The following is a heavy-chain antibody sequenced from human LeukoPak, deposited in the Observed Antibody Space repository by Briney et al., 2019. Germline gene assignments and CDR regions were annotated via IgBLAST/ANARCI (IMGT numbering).Heavy chain of an antibody. CDR2: IIPIFGTA. V-gene: IGHV1-69*06. CDR1: GGTFSSYA. CDR3: ARDQGEKYQLLSG. D-gene: IGHD2-2*01. J-gene: IGHJ4*02. Sequence: SVKVSCKASGGTFSSYAISWVRRAPGQGLEWMGRIIPIFGTANYAQKFQGRVTITADKSTSTAYMELSSLRSEDTAVYYCARDQGEKYQLLSGWGQGTLVTVSS.